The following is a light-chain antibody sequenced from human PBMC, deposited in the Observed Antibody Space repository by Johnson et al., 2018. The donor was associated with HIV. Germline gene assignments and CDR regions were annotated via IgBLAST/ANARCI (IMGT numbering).Light chain of an antibody. Sequence: QPVLTQPPSVSAAPGQRVNISCSGHSSNIENYFVSWYQQLPGAAPRLLIYENNKRPSGIPDRFSGSKSGTSATLGITGLQTGDEADDYCGTWDNSVSPGGVFGTGTKVIVL. CDR1: SSNIENYF. V-gene: IGLV1-51*02. CDR2: ENN. CDR3: GTWDNSVSPGGV. J-gene: IGLJ1*01.